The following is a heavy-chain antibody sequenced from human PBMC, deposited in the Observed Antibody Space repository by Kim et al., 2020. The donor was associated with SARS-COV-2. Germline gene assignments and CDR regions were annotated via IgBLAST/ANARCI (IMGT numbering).Heavy chain of an antibody. CDR1: GFTFDDYA. V-gene: IGHV3-43*02. CDR3: AKGQVFSGDYGDYPLRPLYYYYDYMDV. J-gene: IGHJ6*03. Sequence: GGSLRLSCAASGFTFDDYAMHWVRQAPGKGLEWVSLISGDGGSTYYADSVKGRFTISRDNSKNSLYLQMNSLRTEDTALYYCAKGQVFSGDYGDYPLRPLYYYYDYMDVWGKGTTVTVSS. CDR2: ISGDGGST. D-gene: IGHD4-17*01.